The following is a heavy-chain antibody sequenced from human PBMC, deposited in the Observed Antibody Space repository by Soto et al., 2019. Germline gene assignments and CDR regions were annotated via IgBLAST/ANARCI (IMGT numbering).Heavy chain of an antibody. CDR2: IYNSGDT. D-gene: IGHD1-1*01. Sequence: SETLSLTCTFSVVSVSRGTSYCSWIRQPPGKGLEWIGYIYNSGDTNYNRSLKSRVTISLDTSKNQFSLKLSSVTAADTAVYFSARTDGTVYFENWGLGALVNVSS. CDR3: ARTDGTVYFEN. CDR1: VVSVSRGTSY. V-gene: IGHV4-61*01. J-gene: IGHJ4*02.